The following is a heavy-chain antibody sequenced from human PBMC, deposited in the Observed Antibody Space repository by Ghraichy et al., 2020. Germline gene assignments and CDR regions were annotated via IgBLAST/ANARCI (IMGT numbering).Heavy chain of an antibody. CDR1: GGSISSSSYY. J-gene: IGHJ6*02. V-gene: IGHV4-39*01. CDR3: ARHGESSNFYGMDG. CDR2: IYYSGST. Sequence: SETLSLTCTVSGGSISSSSYYWGWIRQPPGKGLEWIGSIYYSGSTYYNPSLKSRVTISVDTSKNQFSLKLSSVTAADTAVYYCARHGESSNFYGMDGWGQGTTVTVSS. D-gene: IGHD3-10*01.